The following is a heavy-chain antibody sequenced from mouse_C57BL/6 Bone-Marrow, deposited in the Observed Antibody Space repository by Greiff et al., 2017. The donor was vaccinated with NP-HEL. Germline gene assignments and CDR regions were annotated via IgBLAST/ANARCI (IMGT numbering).Heavy chain of an antibody. D-gene: IGHD2-10*01. V-gene: IGHV5-6*02. CDR2: ISSGGSYT. Sequence: DVMLVESGGDLVKPGGSLKLSCAASGFTFSSYGMSWVRQTPDKRLEWVATISSGGSYTYYPDSVKGRFTISRDNATNTLYLQMSSLKSEDTAMYYCARPYYGNYAWFAYWGQGTLVTVSA. CDR3: ARPYYGNYAWFAY. J-gene: IGHJ3*01. CDR1: GFTFSSYG.